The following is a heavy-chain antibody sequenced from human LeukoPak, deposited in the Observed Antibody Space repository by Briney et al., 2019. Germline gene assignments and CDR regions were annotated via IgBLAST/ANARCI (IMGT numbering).Heavy chain of an antibody. CDR2: IRSKAYGGTT. V-gene: IGHV3-49*04. Sequence: PGGSLRLSCTASGFTYGDYAMSWVRQVPGKGLEWVGFIRSKAYGGTTEYAASVKGRFTISRDDSKSIAYLQMNSLKTEDTAVYYCTRIVVVAAFDAFDIWGQGTMVTVSS. CDR3: TRIVVVAAFDAFDI. D-gene: IGHD2-15*01. CDR1: GFTYGDYA. J-gene: IGHJ3*02.